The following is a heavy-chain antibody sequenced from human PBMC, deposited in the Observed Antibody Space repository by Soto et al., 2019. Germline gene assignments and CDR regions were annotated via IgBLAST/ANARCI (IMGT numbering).Heavy chain of an antibody. CDR2: INSDGSTR. D-gene: IGHD3-3*01. V-gene: IGHV3-74*01. CDR3: ANQNSGVVT. Sequence: EVQLVESGGGLVQPGGSLRLSCAASGFTFSSHWMHWVRQAPGKGLVWVSSINSDGSTRTYADSVKGRFTISRDNAKNTLFLQVNSLRADDTALYYCANQNSGVVTWGQGTLVTVSS. J-gene: IGHJ4*02. CDR1: GFTFSSHW.